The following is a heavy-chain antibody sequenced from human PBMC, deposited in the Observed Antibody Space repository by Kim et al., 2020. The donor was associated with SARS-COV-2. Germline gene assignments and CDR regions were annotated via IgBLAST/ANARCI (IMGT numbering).Heavy chain of an antibody. CDR3: VRELCGSNCGFDY. J-gene: IGHJ4*02. CDR2: ISLDRGSI. V-gene: IGHV3-9*01. CDR1: GFTFGGYG. Sequence: GGSLRLSCSASGFTFGGYGMHWVRQPPGKGLEWVSGISLDRGSIGYADSVRGRFTISRDNAKNSLYLQMNSLSSEDTALYYCVRELCGSNCGFDYWGQGTLVTVSS. D-gene: IGHD3-16*01.